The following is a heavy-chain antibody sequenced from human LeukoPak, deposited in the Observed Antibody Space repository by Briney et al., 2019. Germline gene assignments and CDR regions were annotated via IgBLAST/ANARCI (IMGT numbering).Heavy chain of an antibody. CDR3: ARAPHRNLLLNYDYVFDY. D-gene: IGHD3-16*01. CDR1: GYTFTSYD. Sequence: ASVKVSCKASGYTFTSYDINWVRQASGQGLEWMGWMNPNSGNTDYAQKFQGRVTFTRDTSITTAYMELSNLRSEDTAVYYCARAPHRNLLLNYDYVFDYWGQGSQVTVSS. V-gene: IGHV1-8*03. J-gene: IGHJ4*02. CDR2: MNPNSGNT.